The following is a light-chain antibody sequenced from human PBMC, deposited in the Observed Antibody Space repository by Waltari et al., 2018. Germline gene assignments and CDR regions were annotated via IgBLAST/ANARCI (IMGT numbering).Light chain of an antibody. CDR2: GAP. V-gene: IGKV1-39*01. J-gene: IGKJ4*01. CDR1: QTIATY. CDR3: QQSYDTVLT. Sequence: DIQMTQSPSSLSASVVDRVTITCRASQTIATYLNWYQQKPGKAPNLLISGAPDLQSGVPSRFSGGGSGTDFSLTISSLQPEDFATYYCQQSYDTVLTFGGGTRVEIK.